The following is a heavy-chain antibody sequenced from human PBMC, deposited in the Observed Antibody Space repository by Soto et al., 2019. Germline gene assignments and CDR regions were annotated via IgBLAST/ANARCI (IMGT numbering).Heavy chain of an antibody. J-gene: IGHJ3*02. V-gene: IGHV3-48*01. CDR3: ACDDYGDSYAFDI. Sequence: GGYLRLSCAASGFTFSSYSMNWVRQAPGKGLEWVSYISSSSSTIYYADSVKGRFTVSRDNAKNSLYLQMNSLRAEDTAVYYCACDDYGDSYAFDIWGQGTMVTVS. D-gene: IGHD4-17*01. CDR2: ISSSSSTI. CDR1: GFTFSSYS.